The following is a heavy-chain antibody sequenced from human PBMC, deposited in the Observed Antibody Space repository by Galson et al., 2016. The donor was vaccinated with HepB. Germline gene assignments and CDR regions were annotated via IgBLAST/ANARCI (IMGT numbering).Heavy chain of an antibody. CDR2: LYDSGRT. CDR3: ARGVDTARAYYFDH. Sequence: SETLSLTCTVSGGSVTNAKSFWSWIRQPPGQGLEWIGYLYDSGRTNLNVSPRSRVTISIDTSKNQFSLRLTSVTAADTAVYYCARGVDTARAYYFDHWGQGRLVSVSS. V-gene: IGHV4-61*01. D-gene: IGHD5-18*01. J-gene: IGHJ4*02. CDR1: GGSVTNAKSF.